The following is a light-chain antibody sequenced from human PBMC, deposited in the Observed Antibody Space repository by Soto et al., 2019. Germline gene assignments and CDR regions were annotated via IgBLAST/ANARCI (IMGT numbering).Light chain of an antibody. CDR1: QSISRY. CDR3: QQSYGTPIT. Sequence: DIQMTQAPSSLSASVGDRGTITCRASQSISRYLNWYQQKPGKAPNLLIYVASSLQSEVPSRFSGSGSGTDFTLTITSLQPEDFATYYCQQSYGTPITFGQGTRREIK. J-gene: IGKJ5*01. V-gene: IGKV1-39*01. CDR2: VAS.